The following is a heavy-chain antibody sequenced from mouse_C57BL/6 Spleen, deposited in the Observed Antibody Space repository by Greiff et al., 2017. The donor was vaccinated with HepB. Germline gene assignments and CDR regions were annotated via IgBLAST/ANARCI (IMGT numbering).Heavy chain of an antibody. CDR3: ARTATAQAWFAY. V-gene: IGHV5-6*01. Sequence: EVKLVESGGDLVKPGGSLKLSCAASGFTFSSYGMSWVRQTPDKRLEWVATISSGGSYTYYPDSVKGRFTISRDNAKNTLYLQMSSLKSEDTAMYYCARTATAQAWFAYWGQGTLVTGSA. J-gene: IGHJ3*01. CDR2: ISSGGSYT. CDR1: GFTFSSYG. D-gene: IGHD1-2*01.